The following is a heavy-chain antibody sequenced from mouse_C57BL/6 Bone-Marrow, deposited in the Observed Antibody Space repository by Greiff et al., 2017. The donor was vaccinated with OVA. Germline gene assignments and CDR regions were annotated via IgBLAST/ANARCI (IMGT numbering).Heavy chain of an antibody. CDR1: GFNIKDDY. V-gene: IGHV14-4*01. CDR3: TPPTNIYSMDY. D-gene: IGHD2-10*01. Sequence: EVQLVESGAELVRPGASVKLSCTASGFNIKDDYMHWVKQRPEQGLEWIGWIDPENGDTEYASKFQGKATITADTSSNTAYLQLSSLTSEDTAVYYCTPPTNIYSMDYWGQGTSVTVSS. CDR2: IDPENGDT. J-gene: IGHJ4*01.